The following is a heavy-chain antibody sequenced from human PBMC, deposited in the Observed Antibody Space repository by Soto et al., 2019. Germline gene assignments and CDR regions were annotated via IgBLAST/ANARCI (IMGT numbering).Heavy chain of an antibody. Sequence: QVQLVQSGAEVKKPGASVKVSCKSSGYTFTSYGISWVLQAPGQGLEWMGWISAYNGNTNYAQKLQGRVTMTTDTTTSTAYMELRRLRSDDTAVYYCARDPLVATMQGLFDYWGQGTLVTVSS. V-gene: IGHV1-18*01. CDR2: ISAYNGNT. J-gene: IGHJ4*02. D-gene: IGHD5-12*01. CDR1: GYTFTSYG. CDR3: ARDPLVATMQGLFDY.